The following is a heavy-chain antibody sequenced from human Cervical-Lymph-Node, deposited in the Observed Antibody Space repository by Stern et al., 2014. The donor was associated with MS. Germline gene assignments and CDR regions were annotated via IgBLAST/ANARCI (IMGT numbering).Heavy chain of an antibody. J-gene: IGHJ4*02. V-gene: IGHV4-39*01. D-gene: IGHD5-24*01. Sequence: QVQLQESGPGLVKPSETLSLTCTVSGGSISSSSYYWGWIRQPPGKGLEWIGSIYYSGSTYYNPSLKSPVNISVDTSKKQLALKRSSVTAADTAVYYCARHFMATISYFDYWGQGTLVTVSS. CDR2: IYYSGST. CDR1: GGSISSSSYY. CDR3: ARHFMATISYFDY.